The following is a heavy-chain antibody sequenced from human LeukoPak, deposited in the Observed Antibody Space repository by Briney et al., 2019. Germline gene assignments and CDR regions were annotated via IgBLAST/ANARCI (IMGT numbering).Heavy chain of an antibody. V-gene: IGHV1-18*01. D-gene: IGHD2-15*01. CDR3: AVRGSGGSSDS. CDR2: ISDHNGNK. Sequence: GASVTVSCKASGYIFIRYGLTWVRQARGKGLEWMGWISDHNGNKIYAQSSQGRATMTTNTPTSPAYMEVRSLRSDDPAVYYGAVRGSGGSSDSWGQGTLVTVSS. J-gene: IGHJ4*02. CDR1: GYIFIRYG.